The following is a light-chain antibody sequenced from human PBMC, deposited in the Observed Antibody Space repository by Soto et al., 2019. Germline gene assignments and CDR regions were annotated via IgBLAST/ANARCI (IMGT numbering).Light chain of an antibody. V-gene: IGLV6-57*04. CDR3: QSYDRSLSGSF. J-gene: IGLJ1*01. CDR1: SGSIASNF. CDR2: EDD. Sequence: NFMLTQPHSVSESPGKTVTISCTRSSGSIASNFVQWFLQRPGSAPTAVIYEDDQRPSGVPDRFSGSRSATSASLTITGLQAEDEADYYCQSYDRSLSGSFFGTGTKVTVL.